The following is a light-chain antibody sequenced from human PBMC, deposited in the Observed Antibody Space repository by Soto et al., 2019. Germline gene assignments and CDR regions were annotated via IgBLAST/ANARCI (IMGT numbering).Light chain of an antibody. Sequence: QSALTQPASVSGSPGQSITISCTGTSSDVGGYNYVSWYQQHPGKAPKLMIYDVSNRPSGVSNRFSGSKSGNTASLTISGLQAEDEADYYCSSDTSSSTLYVFGTGPKLTVL. V-gene: IGLV2-14*01. CDR3: SSDTSSSTLYV. CDR2: DVS. CDR1: SSDVGGYNY. J-gene: IGLJ1*01.